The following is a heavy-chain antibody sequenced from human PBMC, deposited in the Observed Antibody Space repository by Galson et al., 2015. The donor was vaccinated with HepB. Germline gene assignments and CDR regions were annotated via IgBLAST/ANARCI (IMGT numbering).Heavy chain of an antibody. CDR1: GFTFSSYS. Sequence: SLRLSCAASGFTFSSYSMNWVRQAPGKGLEWVSSISSSSSYIYYADSVKGRFTISRDNAKNPLYLQMNSLRAEDTAVYYCARTEVRTDAFDIWGQGTMVTVSS. CDR2: ISSSSSYI. CDR3: ARTEVRTDAFDI. J-gene: IGHJ3*02. V-gene: IGHV3-21*01. D-gene: IGHD3-10*01.